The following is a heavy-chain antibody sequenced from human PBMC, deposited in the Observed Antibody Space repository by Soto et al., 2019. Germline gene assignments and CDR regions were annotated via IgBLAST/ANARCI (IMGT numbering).Heavy chain of an antibody. CDR3: ARDGHSPNSYYYYGMDV. CDR1: GGRLTSYA. Sequence: GTSVEVTCKACGGRLTSYARQWVRQAHGQRLEWMGWINAGNGNTKYSQKFQGRVTITRDTSASTAYMELSSLRSEDTAVYYCARDGHSPNSYYYYGMDVWGQRTTVPVFS. CDR2: INAGNGNT. D-gene: IGHD6-13*01. V-gene: IGHV1-3*01. J-gene: IGHJ6*02.